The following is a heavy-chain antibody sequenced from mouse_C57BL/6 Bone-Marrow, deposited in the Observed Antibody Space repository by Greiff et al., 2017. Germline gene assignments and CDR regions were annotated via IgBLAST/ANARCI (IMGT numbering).Heavy chain of an antibody. Sequence: QVQLQQPGAELVMPGASVKLSCKASGYTFTSYWMHWVKQRPGQGLEWIGEIDPSDSYTNYNQKFKGKSTLTVDKSSSTAYMQLSSLTSEDSAVXYCARDYYYGSSRYAMDYWGQGTSVTVSS. V-gene: IGHV1-69*01. CDR3: ARDYYYGSSRYAMDY. CDR1: GYTFTSYW. CDR2: IDPSDSYT. D-gene: IGHD1-1*01. J-gene: IGHJ4*01.